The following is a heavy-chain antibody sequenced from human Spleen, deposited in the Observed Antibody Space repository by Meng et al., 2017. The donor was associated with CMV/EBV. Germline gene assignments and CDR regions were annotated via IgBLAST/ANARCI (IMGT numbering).Heavy chain of an antibody. J-gene: IGHJ4*02. D-gene: IGHD3-16*01. CDR2: IYSGGRRT. CDR1: GFTFSGFG. V-gene: IGHV3-23*03. Sequence: LSCAASGFTFSGFGMGWVRQAPGKGLEWVSVIYSGGRRTYYADSVKGRFTISRDDSKNTLSLRMNDLRVEDTAVYYCAKIWGAFDSWGQGTLVTVSS. CDR3: AKIWGAFDS.